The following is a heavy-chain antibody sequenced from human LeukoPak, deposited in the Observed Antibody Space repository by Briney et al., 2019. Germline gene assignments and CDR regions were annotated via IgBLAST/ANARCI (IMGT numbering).Heavy chain of an antibody. D-gene: IGHD6-19*01. J-gene: IGHJ4*02. V-gene: IGHV1-2*02. CDR2: FIPNSGGT. CDR3: ARDRIAVAGGFDY. CDR1: GYTFTVYY. Sequence: ASVKVSRKASGYTFTVYYMPWVRQAPGQGLERMGCFIPNSGGTNYSQTFQGRVTMTRDTSISTAYLELSRLRSDDTAVYYCARDRIAVAGGFDYWGQGTLVTVSS.